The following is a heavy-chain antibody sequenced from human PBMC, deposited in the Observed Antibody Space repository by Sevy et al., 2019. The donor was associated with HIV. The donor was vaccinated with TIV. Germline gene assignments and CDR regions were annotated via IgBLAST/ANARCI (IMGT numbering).Heavy chain of an antibody. Sequence: GESLKISCKASGYSFSSYWFGWVRQMPGKGLEWMGIIYPGDSDTRYSLSFQGQVTISVDKPFSTAYLQWSSLKASDTAIYYCARGARGTLPSFYYYGFDVWGQGTTVTVS. CDR1: GYSFSSYW. CDR2: IYPGDSDT. D-gene: IGHD1-1*01. CDR3: ARGARGTLPSFYYYGFDV. J-gene: IGHJ6*02. V-gene: IGHV5-51*04.